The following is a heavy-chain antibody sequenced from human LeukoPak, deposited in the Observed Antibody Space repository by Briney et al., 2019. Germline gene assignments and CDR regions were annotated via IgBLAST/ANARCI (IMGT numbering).Heavy chain of an antibody. D-gene: IGHD3-9*01. Sequence: ASVKVSCKASGYTFTSYGISWVRQAPGQGLEWMGWISAYNGNTNYAQKLQGRVTMTTDTSTSTAYMELRSLRSDDTAVYYCARGRYGILTGYLYFDYWGQGTLVTVSS. J-gene: IGHJ4*02. CDR1: GYTFTSYG. CDR2: ISAYNGNT. V-gene: IGHV1-18*01. CDR3: ARGRYGILTGYLYFDY.